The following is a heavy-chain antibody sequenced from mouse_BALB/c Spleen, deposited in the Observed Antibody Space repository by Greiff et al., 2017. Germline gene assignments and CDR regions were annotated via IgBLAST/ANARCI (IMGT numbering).Heavy chain of an antibody. CDR3: ARYDYDQAWFAY. Sequence: EVKLQESGAELVKPGASVKLSCTASGFNIKDTYMHWVKQRPEQGLEWIGRIDPANGNTKYDPKFQGKATITADTSSNTAYLQLSSLTSEDTAVYYCARYDYDQAWFAYWGQGTLVTVSA. V-gene: IGHV14-3*02. CDR2: IDPANGNT. D-gene: IGHD2-4*01. CDR1: GFNIKDTY. J-gene: IGHJ3*01.